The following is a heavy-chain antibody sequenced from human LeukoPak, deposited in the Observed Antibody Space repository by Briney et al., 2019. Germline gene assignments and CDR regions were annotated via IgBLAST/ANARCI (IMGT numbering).Heavy chain of an antibody. CDR3: ARDRGVPGPGNALDI. V-gene: IGHV1-2*06. D-gene: IGHD2-8*01. Sequence: ASVKVSCKASGYTFTNYHMHWVRQAPGQGLEWLGLVKPKSGDSDFVQKFRGRVTVTTDVSTTTIHMELSNLRSDDTAVYYCARDRGVPGPGNALDIWSQGTMVTVSS. CDR1: GYTFTNYH. J-gene: IGHJ3*02. CDR2: VKPKSGDS.